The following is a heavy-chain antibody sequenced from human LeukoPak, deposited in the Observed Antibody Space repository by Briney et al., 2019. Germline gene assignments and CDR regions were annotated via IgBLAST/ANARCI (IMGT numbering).Heavy chain of an antibody. CDR2: INHSGST. CDR3: ARGVKSLDWFDP. D-gene: IGHD3-16*02. J-gene: IGHJ5*02. Sequence: SETLSHTCAVYGGSFSGYYWSWVRQPPGKGLEWIGEINHSGSTSYNPSLKSRVTISVDTSKNQFSLKLSSVTAADTAVYYCARGVKSLDWFDPWGQGTLVTVSS. V-gene: IGHV4-34*01. CDR1: GGSFSGYY.